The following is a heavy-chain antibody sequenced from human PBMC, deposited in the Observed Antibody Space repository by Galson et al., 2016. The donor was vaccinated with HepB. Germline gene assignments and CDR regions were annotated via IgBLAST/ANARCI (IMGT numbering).Heavy chain of an antibody. CDR3: VKDTGAVMVADSTDAFDI. Sequence: SLRLSCAASGFTFSSYGMHWVRQAPGKGLEWVAVIWYDGSNKYYADSVKGRFTISRDNSKNTLYLQMTSLRAEDTAVYYCVKDTGAVMVADSTDAFDIWGQGTMVTVSS. CDR1: GFTFSSYG. V-gene: IGHV3-33*06. CDR2: IWYDGSNK. D-gene: IGHD2-15*01. J-gene: IGHJ3*02.